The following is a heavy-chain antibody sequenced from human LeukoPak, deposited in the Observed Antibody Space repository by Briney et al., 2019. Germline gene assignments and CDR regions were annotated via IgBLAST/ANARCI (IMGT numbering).Heavy chain of an antibody. J-gene: IGHJ4*02. V-gene: IGHV3-23*01. CDR1: RFTFSSYA. CDR2: ISGSGGST. D-gene: IGHD1-7*01. CDR3: AKDERNWNYNLASQTYD. Sequence: GGSLRLSCAASRFTFSSYAMSWVRQAPGKGLEWVSTISGSGGSTYYADSVKGRFTVSRDNFKNTLYLQMSSLRAEDTAVYYCAKDERNWNYNLASQTYDWGQGTLVTVSS.